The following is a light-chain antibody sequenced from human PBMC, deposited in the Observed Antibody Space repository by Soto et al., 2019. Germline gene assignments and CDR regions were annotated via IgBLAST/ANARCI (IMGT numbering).Light chain of an antibody. V-gene: IGKV3-20*01. CDR3: QQYGSSPLT. CDR1: QSVSSSY. CDR2: GAS. Sequence: EIMLTQSPGTLSLYPGERATLYCRASQSVSSSYLAWYQQKPGQAPRLLIYGASSRATGIPDRFSGSGSGTDFTLTISRLEPEDFAVYYCQQYGSSPLTFGGGTKVDI. J-gene: IGKJ4*01.